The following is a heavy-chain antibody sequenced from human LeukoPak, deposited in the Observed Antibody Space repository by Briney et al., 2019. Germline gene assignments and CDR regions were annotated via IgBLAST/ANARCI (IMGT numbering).Heavy chain of an antibody. CDR3: AKGQQLVRSDWFDP. V-gene: IGHV3-23*01. CDR2: ISGSGGST. D-gene: IGHD6-13*01. CDR1: GFTFSTYA. J-gene: IGHJ5*02. Sequence: GGSLRLSCAASGFTFSTYAMSWVRQAPGKGLGWVSAISGSGGSTYYADSVKGRFTISRDNSKNTLNLQMNSLRAEDTAVYYCAKGQQLVRSDWFDPWGQGTLVTVSS.